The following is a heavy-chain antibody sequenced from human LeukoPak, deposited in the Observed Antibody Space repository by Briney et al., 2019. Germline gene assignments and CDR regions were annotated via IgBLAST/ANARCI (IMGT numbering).Heavy chain of an antibody. CDR2: INTNGDSA. CDR1: GFKFSSYW. D-gene: IGHD5-24*01. V-gene: IGHV3-74*01. Sequence: GGSLRLSCAVSGFKFSSYWMNWVRQVPGKGLMWVAHINTNGDSANYADSVKGRFTISRDNAKSTLSLQMNSLKAEDTAIYYCVRDNAYTFDYWGQGTLVTVSS. CDR3: VRDNAYTFDY. J-gene: IGHJ4*01.